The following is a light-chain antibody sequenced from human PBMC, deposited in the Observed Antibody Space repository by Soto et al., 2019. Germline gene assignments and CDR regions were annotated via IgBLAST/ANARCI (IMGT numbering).Light chain of an antibody. CDR3: MQALQATSM. CDR2: LGF. CDR1: QSLLQSNGYNY. V-gene: IGKV2-28*01. Sequence: DIVMTQSPLSLPVTPGEPASISCRSSQSLLQSNGYNYVHWYLQKPGQSQQLLIYLGFNRASGVPDRLSGSGSGTDFTLRISRVEAEDVGVYYCMQALQATSMFGQGAKVDIX. J-gene: IGKJ1*01.